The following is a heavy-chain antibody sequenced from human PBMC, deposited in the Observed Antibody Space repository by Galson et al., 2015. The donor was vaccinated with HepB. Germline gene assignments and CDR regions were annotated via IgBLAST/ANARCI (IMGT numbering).Heavy chain of an antibody. J-gene: IGHJ5*02. Sequence: SLRLSCAASGFTFSSYAMSWVRQAPGKGLEWVSAISGSGGSTYYADSVKGRFTISRDNSKNTLYLQMNSLRAEDTAVYYCAKDWLYSGSGTVDPWGQGTLVTVSS. V-gene: IGHV3-23*01. D-gene: IGHD3-10*01. CDR2: ISGSGGST. CDR3: AKDWLYSGSGTVDP. CDR1: GFTFSSYA.